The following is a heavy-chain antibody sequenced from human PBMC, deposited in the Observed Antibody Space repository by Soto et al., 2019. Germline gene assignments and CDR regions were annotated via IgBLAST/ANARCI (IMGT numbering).Heavy chain of an antibody. CDR3: AKDGGGYCSGGSCYPGYYFDY. J-gene: IGHJ4*02. Sequence: EVQLVESGGGLVQPGRSLRLSCAASGFTFDDYAMHWVRQAPGKGLEWVSGISWNSGSIGYADSVKGRFTISRDNAKNSLYLQMNSLRAEDTALYYCAKDGGGYCSGGSCYPGYYFDYWGQGTLVTVSS. D-gene: IGHD2-15*01. V-gene: IGHV3-9*01. CDR1: GFTFDDYA. CDR2: ISWNSGSI.